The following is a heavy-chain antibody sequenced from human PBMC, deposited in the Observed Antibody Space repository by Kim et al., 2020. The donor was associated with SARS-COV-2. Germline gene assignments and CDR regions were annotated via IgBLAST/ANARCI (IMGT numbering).Heavy chain of an antibody. CDR2: INHSGST. Sequence: SETLSLTCAVYGGSFSGYYWSWIRQPPGKGLEWIGEINHSGSTNYNPSLKSRVTISVDTSKNQFSLKLSSVTAADTAVYYCARLRKDIVVVPAGVRYHY. J-gene: IGHJ6*01. D-gene: IGHD2-2*01. CDR1: GGSFSGYY. CDR3: ARLRKDIVVVPAGVRYHY. V-gene: IGHV4-34*01.